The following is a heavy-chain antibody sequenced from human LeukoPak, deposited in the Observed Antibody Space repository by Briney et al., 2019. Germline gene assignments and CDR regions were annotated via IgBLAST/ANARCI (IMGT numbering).Heavy chain of an antibody. D-gene: IGHD5-18*01. V-gene: IGHV3-48*04. CDR3: ARGGRGYGLH. CDR2: ISSSSNAI. J-gene: IGHJ4*02. CDR1: GFTFSSYS. Sequence: GGSLRLSCAASGFTFSSYSMNWVRQAPGKGLEWVSYISSSSNAIYYADSVKGRFTISRDNAKNSLSLQLNSLRAEDTAVYYCARGGRGYGLHWGQGTLVTVSS.